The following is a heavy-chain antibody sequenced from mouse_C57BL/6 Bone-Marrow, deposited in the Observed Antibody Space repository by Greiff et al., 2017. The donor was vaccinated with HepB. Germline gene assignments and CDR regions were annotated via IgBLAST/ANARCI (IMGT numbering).Heavy chain of an antibody. CDR1: GYAFSSSW. CDR2: IYPGDGDT. D-gene: IGHD2-2*01. Sequence: VQLQQSGPELVKPGASVKISCKASGYAFSSSWMNWVKQRPGKGLEWIGRIYPGDGDTNYNGKFKGKATLTADKSSSTAYMQLSSLTSEDSAVYFCARVGMVTTPFDYWGQGTTLTVSS. V-gene: IGHV1-82*01. CDR3: ARVGMVTTPFDY. J-gene: IGHJ2*01.